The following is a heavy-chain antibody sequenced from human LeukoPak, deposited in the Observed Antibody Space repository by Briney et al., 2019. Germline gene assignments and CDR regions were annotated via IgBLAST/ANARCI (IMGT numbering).Heavy chain of an antibody. CDR1: GYTFTSYD. J-gene: IGHJ5*02. CDR3: ARRRIAAASWFDP. V-gene: IGHV1-8*01. D-gene: IGHD6-13*01. CDR2: MNPNSGNT. Sequence: ASVKASCKASGYTFTSYDINWVRQATGHGLEWMGWMNPNSGNTGYAQKFQGRVTMTRNTSISTAYMELSSLRSEDTAVYYCARRRIAAASWFDPWGQGTLVTVSS.